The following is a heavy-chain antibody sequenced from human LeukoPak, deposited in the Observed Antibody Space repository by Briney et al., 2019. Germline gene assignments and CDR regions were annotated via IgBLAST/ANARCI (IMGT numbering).Heavy chain of an antibody. J-gene: IGHJ6*02. CDR1: GFTFSSYG. Sequence: GGSLRLSCAASGFTFSSYGMHWVRQAPGKGLEWVAVISYDGSNKYYADSVKGRFTISRDNSKNTLYLQMNSLRAEDTAVYYCAKDRRDQQLALYGMDVWGQGTTVTVSS. D-gene: IGHD6-13*01. V-gene: IGHV3-30*18. CDR3: AKDRRDQQLALYGMDV. CDR2: ISYDGSNK.